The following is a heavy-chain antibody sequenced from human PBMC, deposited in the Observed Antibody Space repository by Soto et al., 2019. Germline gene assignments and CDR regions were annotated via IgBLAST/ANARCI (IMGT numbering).Heavy chain of an antibody. CDR3: AKDRIAIEQLVHYGMDV. Sequence: QVQLVESGGGVVQPGRSLRLSCAASGFTFSSYGMHWVRQAPGKGLEWVAVISYDGSNKYYADSVKGRFTISRDNSKNTLYLQMTSMRAEDTAVYYCAKDRIAIEQLVHYGMDVWGQGTTVTVSS. V-gene: IGHV3-30*18. CDR1: GFTFSSYG. D-gene: IGHD6-6*01. J-gene: IGHJ6*02. CDR2: ISYDGSNK.